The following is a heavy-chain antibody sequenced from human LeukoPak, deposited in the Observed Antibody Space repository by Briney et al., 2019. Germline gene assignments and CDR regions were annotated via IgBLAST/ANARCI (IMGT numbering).Heavy chain of an antibody. V-gene: IGHV4-31*03. CDR1: GGSISSGGYY. CDR3: ARVRSAPYYYFDY. CDR2: IYYSGST. Sequence: SETLSLTCTVSGGSISSGGYYWSWIRQHPGKGLEWIGYIYYSGSTYYNPSLKRRVTISVDTSKNQFSLKLSSVTAADTAVYYCARVRSAPYYYFDYWGQGTLVTVSS. J-gene: IGHJ4*02. D-gene: IGHD3-10*01.